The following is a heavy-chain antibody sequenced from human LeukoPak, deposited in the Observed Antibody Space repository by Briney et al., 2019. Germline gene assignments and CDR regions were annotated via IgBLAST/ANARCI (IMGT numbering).Heavy chain of an antibody. CDR3: ARPALSSSWYWGYNWFDP. V-gene: IGHV3-23*01. CDR1: GFTFSSYA. CDR2: ISGSGGST. J-gene: IGHJ5*02. Sequence: GGSLRLSCAASGFTFSSYAMSWVRQAPGKGLERVSAISGSGGSTYYADSVKGRFTISRDNSKNTLYLQMNSLRAEDTAVYYCARPALSSSWYWGYNWFDPWGQGTLVTVSS. D-gene: IGHD6-13*01.